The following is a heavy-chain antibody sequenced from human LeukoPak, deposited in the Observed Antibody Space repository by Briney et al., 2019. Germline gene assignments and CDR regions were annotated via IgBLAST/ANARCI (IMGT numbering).Heavy chain of an antibody. D-gene: IGHD2-2*01. CDR3: ARPYYCSSTTCSYGLGY. V-gene: IGHV3-30*04. CDR2: ISSDGTNQ. J-gene: IGHJ4*02. Sequence: PGRSLRLSCAASGFTFSTYAIHWVRQAQGKGLEWVAIISSDGTNQHYGDSVKGRFTISRDNSRNTLYLQMSSLRVDDTAMYYCARPYYCSSTTCSYGLGYWGQGTLVTVSS. CDR1: GFTFSTYA.